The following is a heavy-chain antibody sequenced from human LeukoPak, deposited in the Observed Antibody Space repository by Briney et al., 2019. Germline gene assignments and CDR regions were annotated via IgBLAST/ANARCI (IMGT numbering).Heavy chain of an antibody. CDR3: ARQDIWFGELVV. CDR1: GGSISRSAYY. D-gene: IGHD3-10*01. J-gene: IGHJ6*02. CDR2: ISDSGST. Sequence: PSETLSLTCIVSGGSISRSAYYWGWLRQPPGKGLEWIGRISDSGSTYYSPSLKSRVTMSVDTSKNQFSLKLRLVTAADTAVYYCARQDIWFGELVVWGQGTTVTVSS. V-gene: IGHV4-39*01.